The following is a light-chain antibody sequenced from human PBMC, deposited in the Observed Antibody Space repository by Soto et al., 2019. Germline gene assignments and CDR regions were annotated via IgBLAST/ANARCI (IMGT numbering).Light chain of an antibody. CDR1: QSISSY. Sequence: DIQMTQSPSSLSASVGDRVTITCRASQSISSYLNWYQQKPGKAPKLLIYAASSLQSGVPSRFSGSGSGTDFTLTISSLQPEDFSTYYCQPSYSTFPWTFGQGTKVEIK. CDR2: AAS. V-gene: IGKV1-39*01. CDR3: QPSYSTFPWT. J-gene: IGKJ1*01.